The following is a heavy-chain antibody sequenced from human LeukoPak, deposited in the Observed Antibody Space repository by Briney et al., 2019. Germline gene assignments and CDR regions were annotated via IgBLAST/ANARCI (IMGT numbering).Heavy chain of an antibody. CDR2: ISAVDDST. CDR1: GFTFSSYA. J-gene: IGHJ4*02. V-gene: IGHV3-23*01. Sequence: PGGSLRLSCAASGFTFSSYAMSWVRQAPGKGLEWVSTISAVDDSTYYADSVKGRFTISRDNSKNTLYLQMNSLRAEDTAVYYCAKRPRAVRGVMAYYFDYWGQGTLVTVSS. CDR3: AKRPRAVRGVMAYYFDY. D-gene: IGHD3-10*01.